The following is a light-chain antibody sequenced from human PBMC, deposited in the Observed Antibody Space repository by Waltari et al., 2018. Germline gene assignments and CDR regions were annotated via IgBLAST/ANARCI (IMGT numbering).Light chain of an antibody. Sequence: ALRMTQLPSSISASTRHTVTLTCRPSQGIYPFLAWYQQQPGKAPKLLIYASSTLLNGVPSRFSGSGSGADFTLTINSLESEDSATYYCQHYHNYPITYGGGTRVEI. J-gene: IGKJ4*01. V-gene: IGKV1-8*01. CDR3: QHYHNYPIT. CDR2: ASS. CDR1: QGIYPF.